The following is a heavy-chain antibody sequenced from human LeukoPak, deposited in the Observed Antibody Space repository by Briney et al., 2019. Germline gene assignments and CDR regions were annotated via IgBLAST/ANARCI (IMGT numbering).Heavy chain of an antibody. J-gene: IGHJ4*02. CDR2: IYYSGST. D-gene: IGHD1-7*01. Sequence: PSETLSLTCTVSGGSISSSSYYWGWIRQPPGKGLEWIGSIYYSGSTYYNPSLKSRVTISVDTSKNQFSLKLSSVTAADTAVYYCARDTPENWNYPVYWGQGTLVTVSS. CDR3: ARDTPENWNYPVY. V-gene: IGHV4-39*02. CDR1: GGSISSSSYY.